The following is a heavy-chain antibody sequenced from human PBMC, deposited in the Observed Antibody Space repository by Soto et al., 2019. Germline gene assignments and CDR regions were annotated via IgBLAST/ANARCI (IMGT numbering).Heavy chain of an antibody. V-gene: IGHV3-33*01. D-gene: IGHD3-22*01. J-gene: IGHJ4*02. CDR3: ARDLIYYDSSGSFDY. CDR2: IWYDGSNK. Sequence: QVQLVESGGGVVQPGRSLRLSCAASGFTFSSYGMHWVRQAPGKGLEWVAVIWYDGSNKYYADSVKGRFNISRDNSKNTLYLKMNSLRAEDTAVYYCARDLIYYDSSGSFDYLGQGTLVTVSS. CDR1: GFTFSSYG.